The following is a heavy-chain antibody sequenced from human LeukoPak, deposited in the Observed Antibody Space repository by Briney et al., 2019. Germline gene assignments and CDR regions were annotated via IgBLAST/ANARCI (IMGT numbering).Heavy chain of an antibody. V-gene: IGHV3-13*04. Sequence: GGSLRLSCAASGFTFSKNDMHWVRQATGKGLEWVSGIGTTGDTYYADSVKGRFTISREDAKNSLYLQMNSLRAGDTAVYYCARDWDLAVPGPKAQYGMDVWGQGTTVTVSS. J-gene: IGHJ6*02. CDR1: GFTFSKND. CDR2: IGTTGDT. D-gene: IGHD1-26*01. CDR3: ARDWDLAVPGPKAQYGMDV.